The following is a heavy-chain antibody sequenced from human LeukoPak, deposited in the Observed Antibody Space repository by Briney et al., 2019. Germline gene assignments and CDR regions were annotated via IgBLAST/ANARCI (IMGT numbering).Heavy chain of an antibody. CDR3: AKDHGRDYYGSGRYDY. J-gene: IGHJ4*02. CDR2: ISYDGSNK. V-gene: IGHV3-30*04. CDR1: GFTFSSYA. Sequence: SLRLSCAASGFTFSSYAMHWVRQAPGKGLEWVAVISYDGSNKYYADSVKGRFTISRDNSKNTLYLQMNSLRAEDTAVYYCAKDHGRDYYGSGRYDYWGQGTLVTVSS. D-gene: IGHD3-10*01.